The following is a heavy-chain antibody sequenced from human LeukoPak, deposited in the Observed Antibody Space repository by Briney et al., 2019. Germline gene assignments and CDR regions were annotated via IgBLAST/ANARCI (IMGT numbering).Heavy chain of an antibody. CDR3: ARDLGYSYGRRFDY. CDR1: GGTFSSYA. D-gene: IGHD5-18*01. CDR2: IIPIFGTA. V-gene: IGHV1-69*13. J-gene: IGHJ4*02. Sequence: SVKVSCKASGGTFSSYAISWVRQAPGQGLEWMGGIIPIFGTANYAQKFQGRVTITADESTSTAYRELSSLRSEDTAVYYCARDLGYSYGRRFDYWGQGTLVTVSS.